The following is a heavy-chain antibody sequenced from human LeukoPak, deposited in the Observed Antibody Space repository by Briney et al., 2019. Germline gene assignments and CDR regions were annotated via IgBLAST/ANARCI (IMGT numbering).Heavy chain of an antibody. V-gene: IGHV3-33*06. CDR1: GFTFSSYG. J-gene: IGHJ6*03. Sequence: PGRSLRLSCAASGFTFSSYGMHWVRQAPGKGLEWVAVIWYDGSNKYYADSVKGRFTISRDNSKNTLYLQLNSLRAEDTAVYYCVKDGEQLVHPPYYYYYYMDVWGKGTTVTVSS. CDR3: VKDGEQLVHPPYYYYYYMDV. D-gene: IGHD6-6*01. CDR2: IWYDGSNK.